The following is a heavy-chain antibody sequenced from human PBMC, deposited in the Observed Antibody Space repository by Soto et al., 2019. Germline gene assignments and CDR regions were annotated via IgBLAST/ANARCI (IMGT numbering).Heavy chain of an antibody. CDR1: GGSFSGYY. J-gene: IGHJ5*02. V-gene: IGHV4-34*01. Sequence: SLTCAVYGGSFSGYYWSWIRQPPGKGLEWIGEINHSGSTNYNPSLKSRVTISVDTSKNQFSLKLSSVTAADTAVYYCARAGRIVVVPAATYSTWLDPWGKGTLVTASS. D-gene: IGHD2-2*01. CDR2: INHSGST. CDR3: ARAGRIVVVPAATYSTWLDP.